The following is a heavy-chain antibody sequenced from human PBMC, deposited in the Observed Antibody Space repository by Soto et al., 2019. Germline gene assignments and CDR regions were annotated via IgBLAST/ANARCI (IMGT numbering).Heavy chain of an antibody. CDR1: AFTSRNYA. D-gene: IGHD3-16*01. V-gene: IGHV3-9*02. J-gene: IGHJ6*02. Sequence: PGGSLRLSCVASAFTSRNYAIHWVRQAPGKGLEWVSGFDFNSGRIGYADSVKGRFTISRDNAKNSLSLEMNSLRVEDTALYYCTKDLVPGGADVWGQGTTVTVSS. CDR3: TKDLVPGGADV. CDR2: FDFNSGRI.